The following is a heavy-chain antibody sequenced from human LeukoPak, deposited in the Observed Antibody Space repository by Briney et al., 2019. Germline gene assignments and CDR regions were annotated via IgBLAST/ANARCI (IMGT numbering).Heavy chain of an antibody. Sequence: ASVKVSCKAFGYTFTSNYMYWVRQAPGQGPEWMGVISPSGGSTTYAQKFQGRVTLTRDMSTSTDYLELSSLRSEDTAVYYCARDLRAFRDGYKNSNYYLDYWGQGTLVTVSS. CDR3: ARDLRAFRDGYKNSNYYLDY. D-gene: IGHD5-24*01. CDR2: ISPSGGST. V-gene: IGHV1-46*01. CDR1: GYTFTSNY. J-gene: IGHJ4*02.